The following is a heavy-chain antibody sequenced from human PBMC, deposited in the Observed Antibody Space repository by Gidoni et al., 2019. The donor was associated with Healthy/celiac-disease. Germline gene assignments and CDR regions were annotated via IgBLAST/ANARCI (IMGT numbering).Heavy chain of an antibody. J-gene: IGHJ4*02. D-gene: IGHD3-9*01. CDR1: GGSFSGYY. V-gene: IGHV4-34*01. Sequence: QVQLQQWGAGLLKPSETLSLTFAVYGGSFSGYYWSWIRQPPGKGLEWIGEINHSGSTNYNPSLKSRVTISVDTSKNQFSLKLSSVTAADTAVYYCARGSAYDILTGYPSILDYWGQGTLVTVSS. CDR2: INHSGST. CDR3: ARGSAYDILTGYPSILDY.